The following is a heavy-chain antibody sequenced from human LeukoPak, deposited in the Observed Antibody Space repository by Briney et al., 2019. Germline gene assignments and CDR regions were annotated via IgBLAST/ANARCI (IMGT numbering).Heavy chain of an antibody. CDR3: AKDLVPHR. V-gene: IGHV3-30*18. D-gene: IGHD2-8*02. Sequence: GRSLRLSCAASGFTFSSYGMHWVRQAPGKGLEWVAIMSYDGSYKYYADSVKGRFTISRDNSKNTLYLQMNSLRAEDTAVYYCAKDLVPHRWGQGTLVTVSS. CDR2: MSYDGSYK. CDR1: GFTFSSYG. J-gene: IGHJ4*02.